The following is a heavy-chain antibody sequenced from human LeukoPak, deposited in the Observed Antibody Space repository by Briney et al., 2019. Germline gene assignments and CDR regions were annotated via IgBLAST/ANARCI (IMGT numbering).Heavy chain of an antibody. CDR2: IYYSGST. CDR1: GGSISSYY. V-gene: IGHV4-59*08. J-gene: IGHJ6*02. CDR3: ARHLKTLWFGELSPLYGMDV. D-gene: IGHD3-10*01. Sequence: SETLSLTCTVSGGSISSYYWSWIRQPPGKGLEWIGYIYYSGSTNYNPSLKSRVTISVDTSKNQFSLKLSSVTAADTAVYYCARHLKTLWFGELSPLYGMDVWGQGTTVTVSS.